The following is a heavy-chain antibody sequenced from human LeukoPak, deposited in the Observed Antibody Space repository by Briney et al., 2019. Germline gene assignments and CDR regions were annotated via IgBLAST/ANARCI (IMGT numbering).Heavy chain of an antibody. CDR3: TNSDDYGDY. CDR2: ITSSSSTM. Sequence: GGSLRLSCTASGFTFSTYSMNWVRQAPGKGLEWVSYITSSSSTMFYADSVKGRFTISRDDSKNTLYLHMTSLRAEDTAVYYCTNSDDYGDYWGQGTLVTVSS. V-gene: IGHV3-48*01. J-gene: IGHJ4*02. CDR1: GFTFSTYS.